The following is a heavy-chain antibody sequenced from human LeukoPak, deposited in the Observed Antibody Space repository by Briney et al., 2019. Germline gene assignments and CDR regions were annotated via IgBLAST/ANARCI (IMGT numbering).Heavy chain of an antibody. J-gene: IGHJ4*02. D-gene: IGHD1-26*01. V-gene: IGHV3-74*01. CDR2: INSDGSAT. CDR3: VRDGVGAPPFDY. Sequence: PGGSLRLSCAASGFPFSSYWMHWVRQVPGKGLLWVSRINSDGSATIYADSVRGRFTISRDNAKNTLYLQMSGLRVEDTAVYYCVRDGVGAPPFDYWGQGALVTVSS. CDR1: GFPFSSYW.